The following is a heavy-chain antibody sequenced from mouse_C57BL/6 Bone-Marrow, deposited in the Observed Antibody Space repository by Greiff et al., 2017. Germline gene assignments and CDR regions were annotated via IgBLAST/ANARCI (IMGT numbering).Heavy chain of an antibody. CDR2: IYPGNSDT. J-gene: IGHJ3*01. Sequence: EVQLQQSGTVLARPGASVKMSCKTSGYTFTSYWMHWVNQRPGQGLEWIGAIYPGNSDTSYNQKFKGKAKLTAVTSASTAYMELSSLTNEDSAVYYCTIRSIYYGNPWVAYWGQGTLVTVSA. CDR3: TIRSIYYGNPWVAY. V-gene: IGHV1-5*01. D-gene: IGHD2-1*01. CDR1: GYTFTSYW.